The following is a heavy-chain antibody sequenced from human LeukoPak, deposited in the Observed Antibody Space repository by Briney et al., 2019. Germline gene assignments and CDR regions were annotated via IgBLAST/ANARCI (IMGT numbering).Heavy chain of an antibody. CDR1: GFTFSNYG. Sequence: GGSLRLSCTVSGFTFSNYGLLWVRQAAGKGLEWMAIIWYDGSKKYYADSVKGRFTISRDDSKNTLFLQMNSLRAEDTAVYYCARDVAKNSNWFHPWGQGTLVTVSS. J-gene: IGHJ5*02. CDR3: ARDVAKNSNWFHP. CDR2: IWYDGSKK. D-gene: IGHD2-21*01. V-gene: IGHV3-33*01.